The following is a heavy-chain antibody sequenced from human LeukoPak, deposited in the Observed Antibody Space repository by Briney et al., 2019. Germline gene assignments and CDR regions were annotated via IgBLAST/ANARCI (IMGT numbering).Heavy chain of an antibody. Sequence: GGSLRLSCAASGFTFSSYWMSWVRQAPGKGLEWVANIKQDGSEKYYVDSVKGRFTISRDNAKNSLYLQMNSLRAEDTAVYYCAKYIAAAGTPLDYWGQGTLVTVSS. CDR1: GFTFSSYW. CDR2: IKQDGSEK. V-gene: IGHV3-7*03. D-gene: IGHD6-13*01. CDR3: AKYIAAAGTPLDY. J-gene: IGHJ4*02.